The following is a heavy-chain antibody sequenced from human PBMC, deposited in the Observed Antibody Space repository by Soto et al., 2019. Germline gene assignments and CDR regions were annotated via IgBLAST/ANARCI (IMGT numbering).Heavy chain of an antibody. V-gene: IGHV3-30-3*01. Sequence: GSLRLSCSVSGFTFSSHAMHWVRQAPGKGLEWVALISSDGSNKYYADSVKGRFTISRDNSKNTLYLQMNSLRAEDTAVYYCARELYYYGSPFDYWGQGTLVTVSS. CDR3: ARELYYYGSPFDY. J-gene: IGHJ4*02. CDR1: GFTFSSHA. CDR2: ISSDGSNK. D-gene: IGHD3-22*01.